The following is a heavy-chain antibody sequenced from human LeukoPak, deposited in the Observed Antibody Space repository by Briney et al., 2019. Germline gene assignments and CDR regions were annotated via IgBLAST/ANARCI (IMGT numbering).Heavy chain of an antibody. CDR2: INNDGSGT. CDR3: AKVPVYDFWSGYDPPDY. Sequence: GGSLRLSCAASGFTFSSYWMHWVRQAPGKGPVWVSRINNDGSGTTYADSVKGRFTISRDDAKNTLYLQMNSLRAEDTAVYYCAKVPVYDFWSGYDPPDYWGQGTLVTVSS. J-gene: IGHJ4*02. V-gene: IGHV3-74*01. CDR1: GFTFSSYW. D-gene: IGHD3-3*01.